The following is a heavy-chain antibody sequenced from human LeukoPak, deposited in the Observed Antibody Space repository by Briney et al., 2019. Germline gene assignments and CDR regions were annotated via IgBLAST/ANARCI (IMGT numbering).Heavy chain of an antibody. D-gene: IGHD5-18*01. CDR1: GFTFSSYS. J-gene: IGHJ6*02. V-gene: IGHV3-21*01. CDR3: AAGIQLWFNYYGMDV. Sequence: GGSLRLSCAASGFTFSSYSMNWVRQAPGKGLEWVSSISSSSSYLYYADSVKGRFTISRDNAKNSLYLQMNSLRAEDTAVHYCAAGIQLWFNYYGMDVWGQGTTVTVSS. CDR2: ISSSSSYL.